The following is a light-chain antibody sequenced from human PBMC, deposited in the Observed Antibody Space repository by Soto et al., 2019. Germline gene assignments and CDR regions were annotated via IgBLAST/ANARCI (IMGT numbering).Light chain of an antibody. J-gene: IGKJ3*01. V-gene: IGKV3-11*01. CDR3: QQRSNWPLT. CDR1: QSVSNS. CDR2: DAS. Sequence: EIVLTQSPATLSLSPGERATLSCRASQSVSNSLAWYQQKPGQAPRLLISDASNRATGIPARFSGSGSGTDFTLTISSLEPEDFVVYYCQQRSNWPLTFGPGTKVDIK.